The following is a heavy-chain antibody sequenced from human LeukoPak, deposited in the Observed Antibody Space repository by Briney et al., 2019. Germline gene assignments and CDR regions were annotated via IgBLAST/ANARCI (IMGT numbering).Heavy chain of an antibody. J-gene: IGHJ4*02. CDR1: GFSFTNFW. Sequence: GGPLRLSCAVSGFSFTNFWMSWVRQAPGRGLEWVANIHPEGNEKYHVESVKGRFTISRDNTKNLLFLQMNGLRVEDTAVYYCARGDAFSGDHWGQGTLVTVSS. V-gene: IGHV3-7*04. CDR2: IHPEGNEK. CDR3: ARGDAFSGDH.